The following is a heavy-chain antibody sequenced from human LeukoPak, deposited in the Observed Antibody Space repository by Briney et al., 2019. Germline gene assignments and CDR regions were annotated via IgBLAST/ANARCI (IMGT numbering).Heavy chain of an antibody. CDR2: INPNSGGT. V-gene: IGHV1-2*02. J-gene: IGHJ4*02. Sequence: ASVKVSCKASGYTFTGYYMHWVRQAPGQGLEWMGWINPNSGGTNYAQKFQGRVTMTRDTSISTAYMELSRLRSDDTAVYYCARDLGHTAVVVITDIDYWGQGTLVTVSS. CDR1: GYTFTGYY. CDR3: ARDLGHTAVVVITDIDY. D-gene: IGHD3-22*01.